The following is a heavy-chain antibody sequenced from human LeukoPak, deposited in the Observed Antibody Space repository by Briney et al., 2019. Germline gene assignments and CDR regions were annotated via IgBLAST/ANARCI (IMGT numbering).Heavy chain of an antibody. J-gene: IGHJ4*02. CDR2: IYYSGTT. D-gene: IGHD6-13*01. CDR3: ARGVYIAAAQYGY. CDR1: GGSISNYC. Sequence: SETLSLTCTVSGGSISNYCWSWIRQPPGKGLEWIGYIYYSGTTNYNPSLKSRVTISVDTSKNQFSLKLNSVTAADTAVYYCARGVYIAAAQYGYWGQGTLVTVSS. V-gene: IGHV4-59*01.